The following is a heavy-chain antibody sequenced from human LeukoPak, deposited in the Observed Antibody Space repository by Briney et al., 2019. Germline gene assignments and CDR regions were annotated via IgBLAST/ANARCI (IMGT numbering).Heavy chain of an antibody. D-gene: IGHD2-2*03. CDR2: ISANNGDT. CDR1: GYTFTSYG. V-gene: IGHV1-18*01. Sequence: ASVKVSCKASGYTFTSYGIAWVRQAPGQGLQWMGWISANNGDTSYSQKLQGRVTMTTDTSTSTAYMELRSLRSDDTAVYYCARDRPGYWGFDYWGQGTLVTVSS. CDR3: ARDRPGYWGFDY. J-gene: IGHJ4*02.